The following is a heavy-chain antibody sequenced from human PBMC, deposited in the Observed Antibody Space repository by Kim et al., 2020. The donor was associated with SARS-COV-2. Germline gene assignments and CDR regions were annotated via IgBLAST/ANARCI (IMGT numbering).Heavy chain of an antibody. V-gene: IGHV1-8*01. D-gene: IGHD6-13*01. CDR3: ARGFEVGQQLEYAFDI. J-gene: IGHJ3*02. CDR2: MNPNSGNT. Sequence: ASVKVSCKASGYTFTSYDINWVRQATGQGLEWMGWMNPNSGNTGYAQKFQGRVTMTRNTSISTAYMELSSLRSEDTAVYYCARGFEVGQQLEYAFDIWGQGTMVTVSS. CDR1: GYTFTSYD.